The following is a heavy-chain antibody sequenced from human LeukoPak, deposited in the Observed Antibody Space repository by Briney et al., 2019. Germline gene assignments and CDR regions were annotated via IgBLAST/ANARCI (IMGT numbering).Heavy chain of an antibody. Sequence: GGSLRLSCAASGFTFRNYVIHWVRQAPGKGLEWVGLVKNKHEHQATDYAAPVRERFIITRDDSSSTLFLQMNSLKTEDTAVYYCVTDANRILGARGTGYWGQGILVTVSS. CDR2: VKNKHEHQAT. V-gene: IGHV3-15*07. D-gene: IGHD1-26*01. J-gene: IGHJ4*02. CDR1: GFTFRNYV. CDR3: VTDANRILGARGTGY.